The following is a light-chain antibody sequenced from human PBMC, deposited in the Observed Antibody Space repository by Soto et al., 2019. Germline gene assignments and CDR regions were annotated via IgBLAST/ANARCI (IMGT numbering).Light chain of an antibody. CDR3: QKYNGPPFS. J-gene: IGKJ4*01. Sequence: DMQMTQSPPSLSAFVGDRVTITCRASQSLGNYLAWYQQKPGKAPPLLIYSASVLQSGVPSRFSGSGSGTDFTLTINGLQHEDVAIYYCQKYNGPPFSLGGGTKVDI. V-gene: IGKV1-27*01. CDR2: SAS. CDR1: QSLGNY.